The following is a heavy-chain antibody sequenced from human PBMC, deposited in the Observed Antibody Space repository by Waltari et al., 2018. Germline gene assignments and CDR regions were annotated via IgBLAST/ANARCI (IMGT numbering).Heavy chain of an antibody. J-gene: IGHJ3*02. CDR3: ARGIIATTRSAFDI. V-gene: IGHV3-21*01. CDR1: GFTFSSYA. Sequence: ESGGGLVKPGGSLRLSCGASGFTFSSYAMNWFRQAPGKGLEWVSCISSSSRYIYYAGSVKGRFTISRDSAKNSLYLQMNSLRAEDTAVYYCARGIIATTRSAFDIWGQGTMVTVS. D-gene: IGHD1-7*01. CDR2: ISSSSRYI.